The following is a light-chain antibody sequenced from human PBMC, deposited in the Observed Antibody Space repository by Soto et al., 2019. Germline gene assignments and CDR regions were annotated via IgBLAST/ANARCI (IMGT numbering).Light chain of an antibody. CDR2: GAS. V-gene: IGKV3-20*01. CDR3: QLYGSSSWT. CDR1: QSVSSSY. Sequence: EIVLTQSPGTLSLSPGERATLSCRASQSVSSSYLAWYQQTPGQAPRLLIYGASNRATGIPDRFSGSGSGIDFTLTISRLEPEDFAVFYCQLYGSSSWTFGQGTKVEIK. J-gene: IGKJ1*01.